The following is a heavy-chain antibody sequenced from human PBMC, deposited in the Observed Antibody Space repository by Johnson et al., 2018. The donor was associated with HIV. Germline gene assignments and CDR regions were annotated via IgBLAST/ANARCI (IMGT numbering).Heavy chain of an antibody. CDR3: ARDRFGSGRPNAFDM. V-gene: IGHV3-13*01. Sequence: VQLVESGGGLVQPGGSLRLSCAASGFTFSSYDMHWVRQATGKGLEWVSAIGTAGDTYYPGSVKGRFTISRENAKNSLYLQMNSLRAGDTAVYYCARDRFGSGRPNAFDMWGQGTMVTVSS. D-gene: IGHD3-10*01. J-gene: IGHJ3*02. CDR2: IGTAGDT. CDR1: GFTFSSYD.